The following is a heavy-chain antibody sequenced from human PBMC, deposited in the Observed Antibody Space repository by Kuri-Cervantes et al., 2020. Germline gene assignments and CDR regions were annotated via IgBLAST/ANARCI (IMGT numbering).Heavy chain of an antibody. CDR2: ISYDGSNK. D-gene: IGHD3-3*01. Sequence: GESLKISCAASGFTFSKYGMHWVRQAPGKGLEWVAVISYDGSNKYYADSVKGRFTISRDNSKNTLYLQMNSLRAEDTAVYYCAREYYDFWSGYSPLRGGFDPWGQGTLVTVSS. CDR3: AREYYDFWSGYSPLRGGFDP. V-gene: IGHV3-30*03. CDR1: GFTFSKYG. J-gene: IGHJ5*02.